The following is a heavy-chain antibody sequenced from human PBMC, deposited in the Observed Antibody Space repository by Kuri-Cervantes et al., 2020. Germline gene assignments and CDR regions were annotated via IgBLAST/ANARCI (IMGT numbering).Heavy chain of an antibody. V-gene: IGHV3-30*14. CDR1: GFTFSSYA. CDR3: AVYDGSAQGNAFDI. D-gene: IGHD3-22*01. J-gene: IGHJ3*02. CDR2: ISYDGSNK. Sequence: GSLRLSCAASGFTFSSYAMHWVRQAPGKGLEWVAVISYDGSNKYYADSVKGRFTISRDNSKNTLYLQMNSLRAEDTAVYYCAVYDGSAQGNAFDIWGQGTMVTVSS.